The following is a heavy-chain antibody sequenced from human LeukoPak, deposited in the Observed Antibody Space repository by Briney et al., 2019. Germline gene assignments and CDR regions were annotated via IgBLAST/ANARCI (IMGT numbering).Heavy chain of an antibody. CDR3: ARDPFEGSGSYLNWFDP. Sequence: GGSLRLSCAASGFTFSSYSMNWVRQAPGKGLEWVSSISSSSSYIYCADSVKGRFTISRDNAKNSLYLQMNSLRAEDTAVYYCARDPFEGSGSYLNWFDPWGQGTLVTVSS. CDR2: ISSSSSYI. J-gene: IGHJ5*02. D-gene: IGHD3-10*01. CDR1: GFTFSSYS. V-gene: IGHV3-21*01.